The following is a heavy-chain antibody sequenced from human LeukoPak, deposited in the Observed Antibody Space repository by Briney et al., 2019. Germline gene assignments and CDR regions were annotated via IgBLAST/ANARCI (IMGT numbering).Heavy chain of an antibody. CDR2: IIPIFGTA. Sequence: SVKVSCKASGGTFSSYAISWVRQAPGQGLEWMGGIIPIFGTANYAQKFQGRVTITADESTSTAYMGLSSLRSEDTAVYYCARDGQRAFDIWGQGTMVTVSS. CDR3: ARDGQRAFDI. J-gene: IGHJ3*02. V-gene: IGHV1-69*13. CDR1: GGTFSSYA.